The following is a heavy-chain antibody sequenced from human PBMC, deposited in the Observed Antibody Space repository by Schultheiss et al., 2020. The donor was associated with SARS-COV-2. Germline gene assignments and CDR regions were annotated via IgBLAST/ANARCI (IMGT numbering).Heavy chain of an antibody. V-gene: IGHV4-59*01. CDR3: ARALPGNTIFGVVIIRQDAFDM. D-gene: IGHD3-3*01. CDR1: GGSISSYY. J-gene: IGHJ3*02. CDR2: IYYSGST. Sequence: SETLSLTCTVSGGSISSYYWSWIRQPPGKGLEWIGYIYYSGSTNYNPSLKSRVTISVDTSKNQFSLKLSSVTTADTAVYYCARALPGNTIFGVVIIRQDAFDMWGQGRMFTVS.